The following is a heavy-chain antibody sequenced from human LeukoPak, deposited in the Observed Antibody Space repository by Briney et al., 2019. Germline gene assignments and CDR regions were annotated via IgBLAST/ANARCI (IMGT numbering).Heavy chain of an antibody. J-gene: IGHJ4*02. CDR2: ISGHTGNT. CDR1: GYTFTSQG. D-gene: IGHD1-26*01. Sequence: ASVKVSCKASGYTFTSQGISWVRQAPGQGLEWMGWISGHTGNTEYAQKFQGRVTMTTDTSTSTAYMELGSLTSDDTAVYFCARADSASYWADYWGQGTLVTVSS. CDR3: ARADSASYWADY. V-gene: IGHV1-18*01.